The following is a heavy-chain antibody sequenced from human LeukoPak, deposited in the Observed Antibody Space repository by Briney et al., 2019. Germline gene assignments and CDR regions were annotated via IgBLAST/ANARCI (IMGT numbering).Heavy chain of an antibody. CDR2: ISGSGDRT. CDR3: AKKVGGVYAFDI. Sequence: GGSLRLSCAASGLTFSSYGMNWVRQAPGKGLEWVSAISGSGDRTSYADSVKGRFTISRDNSNNSLYLLMNSLRAEDTAVFYCAKKVGGVYAFDIWGQGTMVTVSS. V-gene: IGHV3-23*01. D-gene: IGHD3-16*01. J-gene: IGHJ3*02. CDR1: GLTFSSYG.